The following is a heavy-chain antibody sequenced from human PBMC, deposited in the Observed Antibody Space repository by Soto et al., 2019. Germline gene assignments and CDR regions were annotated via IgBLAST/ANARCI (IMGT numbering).Heavy chain of an antibody. J-gene: IGHJ6*02. V-gene: IGHV3-23*01. Sequence: GGSLRLSCAASGFTFSSSAMNWVRQAPGKGLEWVSAISGSGGSTYYADSVKGRFTISRDNAKNSLYLQMNSLRDEDTAVYYCARVTLDVWGQGTTVTVSS. CDR1: GFTFSSSA. CDR2: ISGSGGST. CDR3: ARVTLDV. D-gene: IGHD4-4*01.